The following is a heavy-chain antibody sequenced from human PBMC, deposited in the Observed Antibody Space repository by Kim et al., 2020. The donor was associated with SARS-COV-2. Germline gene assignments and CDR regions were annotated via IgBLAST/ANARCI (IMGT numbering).Heavy chain of an antibody. CDR2: INPSGGST. Sequence: ASVKVSCQASGYTFTSYYMHWVRQAPGQGLEWMGIINPSGGSTSYAQKFQGRVTMTRDTSTSTVYMELSSLRSEDTAVYYCARGRPVPMVRGVSDWFDPWGQGTLVTVSS. V-gene: IGHV1-46*01. D-gene: IGHD3-10*01. J-gene: IGHJ5*02. CDR1: GYTFTSYY. CDR3: ARGRPVPMVRGVSDWFDP.